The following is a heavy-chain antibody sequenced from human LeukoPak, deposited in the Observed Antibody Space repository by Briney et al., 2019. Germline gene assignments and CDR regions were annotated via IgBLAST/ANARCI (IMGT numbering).Heavy chain of an antibody. D-gene: IGHD2-2*02. J-gene: IGHJ4*02. V-gene: IGHV1-69*13. CDR3: ARGIPPKGAFDY. CDR2: IIPIFGTA. Sequence: ASVKVSCKASGGTFSSYAINWVRQAPGQGLEWMGGIIPIFGTANYAQKFQGRVTITADESTSTAYMELSSLRSEDTAVYYCARGIPPKGAFDYWGQGTLVTVSS. CDR1: GGTFSSYA.